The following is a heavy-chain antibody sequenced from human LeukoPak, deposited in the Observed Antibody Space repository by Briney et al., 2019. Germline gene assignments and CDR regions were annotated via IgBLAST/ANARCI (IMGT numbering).Heavy chain of an antibody. CDR1: GLTFTTYW. CDR3: ARGGAYFDY. CDR2: IKEDGSAK. D-gene: IGHD1-26*01. V-gene: IGHV3-7*01. Sequence: GGSLRLSCAASGLTFTTYWMTWVRQAPGRGLEWVANIKEDGSAKYYVDSVKGRFTISRDNAKNSLFLQMNSLRVEDTAVYYCARGGAYFDYWGQGTLVTVSS. J-gene: IGHJ4*02.